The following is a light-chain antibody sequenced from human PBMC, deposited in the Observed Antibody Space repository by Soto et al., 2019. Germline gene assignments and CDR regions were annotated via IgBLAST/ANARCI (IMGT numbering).Light chain of an antibody. CDR3: LQHYFYPWT. J-gene: IGKJ1*01. V-gene: IGKV1-17*01. CDR2: AAS. Sequence: DIQMTQSPSSLSASVGDKVTITCRASQGIENDLAWYQQKPRKAPKRLIYAASSLQSGVPSRFSGSGSGTEFTLTISSLQPEDFATYYCLQHYFYPWTFGQGTKVDIK. CDR1: QGIEND.